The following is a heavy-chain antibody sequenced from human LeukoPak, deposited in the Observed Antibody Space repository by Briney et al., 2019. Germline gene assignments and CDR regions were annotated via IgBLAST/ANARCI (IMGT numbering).Heavy chain of an antibody. J-gene: IGHJ4*02. Sequence: ASVKLSCKASGGTFSSYAISWVRQAPGQGLEWMGRIIPILGIANYAQKFQGRVTITADKSTSTAYMELSSLRSEDTAVYYCARDLSDYGGTLDHFDYWGQGTLVTVSS. D-gene: IGHD4-23*01. CDR1: GGTFSSYA. CDR3: ARDLSDYGGTLDHFDY. V-gene: IGHV1-69*04. CDR2: IIPILGIA.